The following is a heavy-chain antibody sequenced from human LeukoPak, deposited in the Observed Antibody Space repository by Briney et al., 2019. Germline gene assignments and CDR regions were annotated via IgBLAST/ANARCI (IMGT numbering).Heavy chain of an antibody. CDR3: GSSYTSSWPEIDY. Sequence: PGGSLRLSCAASGLTVSGHYMSWVRQAPGKGLEWVSVIYSGAGTHYADSVKGRFTISRDNSKNTLYLQMNSLRAEDTAVYYCGSSYTSSWPEIDYWGQGTLVTVSS. CDR2: IYSGAGT. V-gene: IGHV3-66*01. D-gene: IGHD6-13*01. J-gene: IGHJ4*02. CDR1: GLTVSGHY.